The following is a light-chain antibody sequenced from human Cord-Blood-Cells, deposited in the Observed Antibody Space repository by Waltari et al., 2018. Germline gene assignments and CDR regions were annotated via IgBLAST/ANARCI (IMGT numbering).Light chain of an antibody. CDR3: QKYNSAPWT. CDR1: QGISNY. J-gene: IGKJ1*01. Sequence: DVQMTQSPSSLSASVGDRVTITCRASQGISNYLAWYQQKPGKVPKLLIYAASTLQSGVPSRFSGSGSGTDFTLTISSLQPEDVATYYCQKYNSAPWTFAKGPRWKSN. CDR2: AAS. V-gene: IGKV1-27*01.